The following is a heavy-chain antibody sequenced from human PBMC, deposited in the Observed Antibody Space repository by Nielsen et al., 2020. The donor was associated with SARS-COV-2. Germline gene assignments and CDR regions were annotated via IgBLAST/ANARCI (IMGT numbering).Heavy chain of an antibody. V-gene: IGHV1-24*01. CDR3: ATDQAAAGLGAFDI. Sequence: ASVKVSCKASGYTFTSYGISWVRQAPGKGLEWMGGFDPEDGETIYAQKFQGRVTMTEDTSTDTAYMELSSLRSEDTAVYYCATDQAAAGLGAFDIWGQGTMVTVSS. CDR2: FDPEDGET. CDR1: GYTFTSYG. J-gene: IGHJ3*02. D-gene: IGHD6-13*01.